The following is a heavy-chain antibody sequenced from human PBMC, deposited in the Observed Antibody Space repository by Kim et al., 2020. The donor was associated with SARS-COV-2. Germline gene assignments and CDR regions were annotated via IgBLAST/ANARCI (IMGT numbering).Heavy chain of an antibody. D-gene: IGHD1-26*01. Sequence: YYNPAVKSRVTISVDKSKNQVSLKLSCVTAADTAVYYCARVGATSFVFDYWGQGTLVTVSS. CDR3: ARVGATSFVFDY. J-gene: IGHJ4*02. V-gene: IGHV4-39*01.